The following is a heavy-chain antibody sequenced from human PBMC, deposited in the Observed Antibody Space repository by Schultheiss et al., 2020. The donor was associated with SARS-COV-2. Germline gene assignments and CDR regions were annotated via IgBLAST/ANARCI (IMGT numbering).Heavy chain of an antibody. D-gene: IGHD2-2*01. CDR1: GGSFSGYY. CDR2: INHSGST. CDR3: ARLWGRYCSSTSCYPY. Sequence: SETLSLTCAVYGGSFSGYYWSWIRQPPGKGLEWIGEINHSGSTNYNPSLKSRVTISVDTSMNQFSLKLSSVTAADTAVYYCARLWGRYCSSTSCYPYWGQGTLVTVSS. J-gene: IGHJ4*02. V-gene: IGHV4-34*01.